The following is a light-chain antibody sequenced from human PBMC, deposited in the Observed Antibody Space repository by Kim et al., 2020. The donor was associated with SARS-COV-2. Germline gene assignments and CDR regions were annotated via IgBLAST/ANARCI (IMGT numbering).Light chain of an antibody. CDR3: QQYENLPLT. V-gene: IGKV1-33*01. J-gene: IGKJ4*01. Sequence: ASVGDRVTITCQASQHINNYLNWYQEKPGKAPHLLIYDASSLETGVPSRFSGSGSGTDFTLTISSLQPEDIATYYCQQYENLPLTFGGGTKVDIK. CDR1: QHINNY. CDR2: DAS.